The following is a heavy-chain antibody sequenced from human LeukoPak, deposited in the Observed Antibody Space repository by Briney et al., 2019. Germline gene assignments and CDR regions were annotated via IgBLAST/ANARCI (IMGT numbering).Heavy chain of an antibody. V-gene: IGHV1-2*02. CDR3: ARVARAAVAVLPLNWFDP. CDR2: INPNSGST. D-gene: IGHD6-19*01. CDR1: GYTFTGYY. J-gene: IGHJ5*02. Sequence: ASVKVSCKASGYTFTGYYMHWVRQAPGQGLEWMGWINPNSGSTNYAQKFQGRVTMTRDTSISTAYMELSRLRSDDTAVYYCARVARAAVAVLPLNWFDPWGQGTLVTVSS.